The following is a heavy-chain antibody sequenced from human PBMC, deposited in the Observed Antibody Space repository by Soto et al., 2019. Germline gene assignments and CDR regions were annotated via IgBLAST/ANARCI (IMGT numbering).Heavy chain of an antibody. D-gene: IGHD3-22*01. CDR3: ARVPDRSGYVA. Sequence: QVQLVQSGAEAKKPGASVKVSCKASGYTFTGYFIHWVRQAPGQGLEWMGWVNPDSGGASYEQKFLGRVTMTRDTSIATSSRELSRLISDDTAVYYWARVPDRSGYVAWGQGTLVTVSS. J-gene: IGHJ5*02. CDR2: VNPDSGGA. V-gene: IGHV1-2*02. CDR1: GYTFTGYF.